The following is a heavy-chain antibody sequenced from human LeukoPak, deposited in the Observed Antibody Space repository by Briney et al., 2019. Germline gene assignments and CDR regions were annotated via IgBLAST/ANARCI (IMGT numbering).Heavy chain of an antibody. V-gene: IGHV3-53*05. CDR3: ARDRELFGELFVDY. J-gene: IGHJ4*02. Sequence: GGSLRLSCAASGFTVSSNYMSWVRQAPGKGLEWVSVIYSGGSTYYADSVKGRFTISRDNSKNTLYLRMNSLRAEDTAAYYCARDRELFGELFVDYWGQGTLVTVSS. CDR2: IYSGGST. D-gene: IGHD3-10*02. CDR1: GFTVSSNY.